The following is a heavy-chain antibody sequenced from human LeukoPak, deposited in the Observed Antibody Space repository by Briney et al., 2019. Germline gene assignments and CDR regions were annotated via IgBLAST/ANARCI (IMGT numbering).Heavy chain of an antibody. D-gene: IGHD3-22*01. Sequence: GRSLRLSCAASGFSFSSYGIHWVRQAPGKGLEWVAVISYDGSNKYYADSVKGRFTISRDNSKNTLYLQMNSLRAEDTAAYYCAKDRSTYYYDSSGYYPDAFDIWGQGTMVTVSS. J-gene: IGHJ3*02. V-gene: IGHV3-30*18. CDR3: AKDRSTYYYDSSGYYPDAFDI. CDR1: GFSFSSYG. CDR2: ISYDGSNK.